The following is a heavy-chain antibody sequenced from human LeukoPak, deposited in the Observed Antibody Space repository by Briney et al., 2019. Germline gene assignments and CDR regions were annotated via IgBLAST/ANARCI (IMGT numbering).Heavy chain of an antibody. CDR2: VYYSGST. D-gene: IGHD5-18*01. CDR3: ARVGSGCSYGPFDY. J-gene: IGHJ4*02. CDR1: GGSVNNYY. Sequence: PSETLSLTCTVSGGSVNNYYWGWIRQPPGMGLDWIGIVYYSGSTYYNPSLKSRVTISVDTSKNQFSLKLNSVTAADTAVYYCARVGSGCSYGPFDYWGQGTLVTVSS. V-gene: IGHV4-39*07.